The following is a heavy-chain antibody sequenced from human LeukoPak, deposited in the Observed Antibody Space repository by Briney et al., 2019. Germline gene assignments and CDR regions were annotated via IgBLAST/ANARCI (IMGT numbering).Heavy chain of an antibody. CDR1: GGSISSSSYY. V-gene: IGHV4-39*07. CDR2: IYYSGST. CDR3: ASGAVAGTEIDAFDI. J-gene: IGHJ3*02. Sequence: SETLSLTCTVSGGSISSSSYYWGWIRQPPGKGLEWIGSIYYSGSTYYNPSLKSRVTISVDTSKNQFSLKLSSVTAADTAVYYCASGAVAGTEIDAFDIWGQGTMVTVSS. D-gene: IGHD6-19*01.